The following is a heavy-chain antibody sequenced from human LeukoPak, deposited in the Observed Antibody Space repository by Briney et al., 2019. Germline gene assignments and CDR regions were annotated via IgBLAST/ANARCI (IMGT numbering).Heavy chain of an antibody. CDR1: GFTFRNYV. Sequence: GGSLRLSCAASGFTFRNYVMSWVRQAPGKGLEWVSSFSKSGNDRYYADSVKGRFTISRDNSKNTLYLQMNSLRAEDTAVYYCAKGTITMVRGAYGDAFDIWGQGTMVTVSS. J-gene: IGHJ3*02. V-gene: IGHV3-23*01. CDR2: FSKSGNDR. CDR3: AKGTITMVRGAYGDAFDI. D-gene: IGHD3-10*01.